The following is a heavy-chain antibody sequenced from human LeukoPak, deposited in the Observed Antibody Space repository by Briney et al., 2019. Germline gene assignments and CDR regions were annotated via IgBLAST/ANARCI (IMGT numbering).Heavy chain of an antibody. CDR3: ARDQDIVVVVAALRQREMGGFDP. J-gene: IGHJ5*02. D-gene: IGHD2-15*01. CDR2: MNPNSGKT. CDR1: GYTFTSYD. V-gene: IGHV1-8*01. Sequence: GASVRVSCKASGYTFTSYDINWVRQATGQGLEWMGWMNPNSGKTGYAQKFQGRVTMNRNTCISTAYMELSSLRSEDTAVYSCARDQDIVVVVAALRQREMGGFDPWGQGTLVTVSS.